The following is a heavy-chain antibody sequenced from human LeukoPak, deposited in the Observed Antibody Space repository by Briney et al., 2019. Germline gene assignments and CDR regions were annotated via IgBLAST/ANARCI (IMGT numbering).Heavy chain of an antibody. CDR1: GFSFSDYF. J-gene: IGHJ3*02. CDR3: ARLQSPDSPLDI. CDR2: ISDTGRTI. D-gene: IGHD5-24*01. Sequence: PGGSLRLSCAASGFSFSDYFMTWIRQAPGKGLEWVSYISDTGRTIYYADSVGGRFTISRDNAKNSLFLQMDTLRAEDTAVYYCARLQSPDSPLDIWGQGTMVTVSS. V-gene: IGHV3-11*01.